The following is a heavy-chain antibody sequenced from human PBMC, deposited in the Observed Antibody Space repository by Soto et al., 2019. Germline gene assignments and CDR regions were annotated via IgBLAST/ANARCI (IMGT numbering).Heavy chain of an antibody. D-gene: IGHD4-4*01. J-gene: IGHJ4*02. Sequence: SETLSLTCTVSGDSSSSTSYYWGWIRQPPGKGLEWIGSIYSSGSTYYNPSLNSRVTISVDTSKNQFFLKVTSVTAADAAVYSCAGSTITTNPYFAYWGRGTLVTVSS. CDR1: GDSSSSTSYY. CDR3: AGSTITTNPYFAY. CDR2: IYSSGST. V-gene: IGHV4-39*01.